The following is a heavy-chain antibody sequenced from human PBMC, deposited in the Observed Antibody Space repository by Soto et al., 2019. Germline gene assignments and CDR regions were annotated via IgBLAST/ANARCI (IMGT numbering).Heavy chain of an antibody. CDR1: GDTFTNFG. V-gene: IGHV1-18*01. J-gene: IGHJ5*02. CDR3: ATVLRGVVNWFDP. CDR2: IATYNSNR. Sequence: HLVQSGPEVKKPGASITVSCKTSGDTFTNFGLSWVRQAPGQGLEWMGLIATYNSNRNYAQKFQGRLTLTTDTSTSTAYMELKSLRYDDTAVYYCATVLRGVVNWFDPWGQGTLVTVSS. D-gene: IGHD3-10*01.